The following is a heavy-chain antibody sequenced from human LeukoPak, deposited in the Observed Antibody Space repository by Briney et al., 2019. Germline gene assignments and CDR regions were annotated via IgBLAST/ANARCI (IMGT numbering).Heavy chain of an antibody. CDR2: IYSGGST. V-gene: IGHV3-53*05. CDR1: GFTVSSNY. J-gene: IGHJ6*03. D-gene: IGHD2-2*01. Sequence: GGSLRLSCAASGFTVSSNYMSWVRQAPGKGLEWVSVIYSGGSTYYADSVKGRFTISRDNSKNTLYLQMNSLRAEDTAVYYCAKGRFCSSTSCYHYYYYMDVWGKGTTVTVSS. CDR3: AKGRFCSSTSCYHYYYYMDV.